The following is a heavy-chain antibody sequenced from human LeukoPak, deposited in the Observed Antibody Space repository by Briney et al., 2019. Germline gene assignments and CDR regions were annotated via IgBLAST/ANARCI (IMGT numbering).Heavy chain of an antibody. V-gene: IGHV1-69*06. D-gene: IGHD2-2*01. Sequence: SVKVSCKASGGTFSSYAISWVRQAPGQGLEWMGGIIPILGTANYAQKFQGRVTITADKSTSTAYMELSSLRSEDTAVYYCARDLGYCSSTSCPGGFDYWGQGTLVTVSS. CDR2: IIPILGTA. J-gene: IGHJ4*02. CDR1: GGTFSSYA. CDR3: ARDLGYCSSTSCPGGFDY.